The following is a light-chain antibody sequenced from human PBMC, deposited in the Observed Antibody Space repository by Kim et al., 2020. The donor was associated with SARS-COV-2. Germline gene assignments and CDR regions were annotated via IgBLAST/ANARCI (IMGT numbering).Light chain of an antibody. J-gene: IGLJ1*01. Sequence: GQSITIFCTGTNNDVGGYKYVSCYQQHPRKAPKLLIYDVKRRPSGVSDRFSGDKSGYRDTLTISGLQPEDEAEYYCSSYTATTASVFGTGTKVTVL. CDR3: SSYTATTASV. CDR1: NNDVGGYKY. V-gene: IGLV2-14*03. CDR2: DVK.